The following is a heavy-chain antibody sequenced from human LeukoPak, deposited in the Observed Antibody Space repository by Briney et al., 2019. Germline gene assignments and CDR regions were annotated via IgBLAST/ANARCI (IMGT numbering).Heavy chain of an antibody. CDR2: INPNSGVT. V-gene: IGHV1-2*02. J-gene: IGHJ4*02. D-gene: IGHD3-16*02. CDR3: ARVPFPMDYVWGSYRQPPDY. CDR1: GYTFTSYG. Sequence: GASVKVSCKASGYTFTSYGISWVRQAPGQGLQWMGWINPNSGVTNSAQNFQGRVTMTRDTSVTTAFMELYRLTSDDTAVYYCARVPFPMDYVWGSYRQPPDYWGQGTLVTVSS.